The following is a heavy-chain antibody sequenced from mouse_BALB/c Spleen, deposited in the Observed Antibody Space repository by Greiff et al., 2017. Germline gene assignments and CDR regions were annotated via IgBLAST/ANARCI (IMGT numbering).Heavy chain of an antibody. V-gene: IGHV5-4*02. Sequence: EVHLVESGGGLVKPGGSLKLSCAASGFTFSDFYMYWVRQTPEKRLEWVATISDGGSSTYYPDSVKGRFTISRDNAKNNLYLQMSSLKSEDTAMYCCARGDYDYDWLAYWGQGTLVTVSA. CDR1: GFTFSDFY. CDR2: ISDGGSST. CDR3: ARGDYDYDWLAY. J-gene: IGHJ3*01. D-gene: IGHD2-4*01.